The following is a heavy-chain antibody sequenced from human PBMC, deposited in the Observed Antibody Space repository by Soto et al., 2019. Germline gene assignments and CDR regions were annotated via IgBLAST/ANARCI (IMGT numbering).Heavy chain of an antibody. D-gene: IGHD4-4*01. CDR2: IYYSGST. Sequence: SETLSLTCTVSGGSISSGDYYWSWIRQPPGKGLEWIGYIYYSGSTYYNPSLKSRVTISVDTSKNQFSLKLSSVTAADTAVYYCARAAVIGPDTPGFDYWGQGTLVTVSS. CDR3: ARAAVIGPDTPGFDY. CDR1: GGSISSGDYY. V-gene: IGHV4-30-4*01. J-gene: IGHJ4*02.